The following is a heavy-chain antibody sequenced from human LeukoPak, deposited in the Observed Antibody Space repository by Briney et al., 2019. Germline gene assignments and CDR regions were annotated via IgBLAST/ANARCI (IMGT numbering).Heavy chain of an antibody. D-gene: IGHD1-26*01. CDR1: GGSFSGYY. CDR2: IYYSGST. Sequence: SETLSLTCAVYGGSFSGYYWSWIRQPPGKGLEWIGYIYYSGSTNYNPSLKSRVTISVNTSKNQFSLKLSSVTTADTAVYYCARESGGSYLGFSDYWGQGTLVTVSS. J-gene: IGHJ4*02. CDR3: ARESGGSYLGFSDY. V-gene: IGHV4-59*01.